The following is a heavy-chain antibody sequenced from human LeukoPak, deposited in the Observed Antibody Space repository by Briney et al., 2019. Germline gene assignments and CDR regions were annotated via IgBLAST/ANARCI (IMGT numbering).Heavy chain of an antibody. CDR2: ISSSSSYI. CDR1: GFTFSSYS. J-gene: IGHJ3*02. Sequence: GGSLRLSCAASGFTFSSYSMNWVRQAPGKGLEWVSSISSSSSYIYYADSVKGRFTISRDNAKNSLYLQMNSLRAEDTAVYYCARDSSSWYAFDIWGQGTMVTVSS. V-gene: IGHV3-21*01. CDR3: ARDSSSWYAFDI. D-gene: IGHD6-13*01.